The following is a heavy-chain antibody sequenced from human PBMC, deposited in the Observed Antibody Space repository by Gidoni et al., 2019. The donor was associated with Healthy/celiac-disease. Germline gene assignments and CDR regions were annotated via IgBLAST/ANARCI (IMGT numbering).Heavy chain of an antibody. CDR2: ICYDGSNK. J-gene: IGHJ4*02. V-gene: IGHV3-33*01. CDR3: ARAPTPYDSSGYSDY. D-gene: IGHD3-22*01. Sequence: QAPSKGLEWVAVICYDGSNKYYADSVKGRFTISRDNSKNTLYLQMNRLRAEDTDVYYCARAPTPYDSSGYSDYWGQGTLVTVSS.